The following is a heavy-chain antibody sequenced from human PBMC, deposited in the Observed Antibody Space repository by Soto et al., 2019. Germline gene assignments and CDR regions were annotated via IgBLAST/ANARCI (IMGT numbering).Heavy chain of an antibody. D-gene: IGHD3-3*01. J-gene: IGHJ6*02. CDR3: ARALEWLLSQRYHYGMDV. CDR2: IIPIFGTA. Sequence: ASVKVSCKASGGTFSSYAISWVRQAPGQGLEWMGGIIPIFGTANYAQKFQGRVTITADESTSTAYMELSSLRSEDTAVYYCARALEWLLSQRYHYGMDVWGQGTTVTVSS. CDR1: GGTFSSYA. V-gene: IGHV1-69*13.